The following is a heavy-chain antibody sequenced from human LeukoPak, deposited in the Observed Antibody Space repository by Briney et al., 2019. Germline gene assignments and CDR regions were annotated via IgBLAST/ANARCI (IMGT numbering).Heavy chain of an antibody. V-gene: IGHV3-21*01. D-gene: IGHD3-9*01. CDR2: ISSSNSYI. CDR1: GFTFSSYS. J-gene: IGHJ4*02. Sequence: GGSLRLSCAASGFTFSSYSMNWVRQAPGKGLEWVSSISSSNSYIYYPDSVKGRFTISRDNAKNSLYLQMNSLRAEDTAVYYCARDGSGPYDILTGYSPFDYWGQGTLVTVSS. CDR3: ARDGSGPYDILTGYSPFDY.